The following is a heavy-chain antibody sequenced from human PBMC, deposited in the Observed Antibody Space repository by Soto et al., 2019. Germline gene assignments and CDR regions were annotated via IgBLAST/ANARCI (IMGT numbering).Heavy chain of an antibody. CDR3: ARDLPPVDY. CDR1: GYTFSSYH. V-gene: IGHV1-18*01. Sequence: QIQLVQSGAEVKKPGASVKVSCKAYGYTFSSYHITWVRQAPGRGLEWMGWISAYNGNTNYAQNLQGRVTMTTDPSTSTAYMELRSLRSDDTAVYYCARDLPPVDYWGQGTLVTVSS. CDR2: ISAYNGNT. J-gene: IGHJ4*02.